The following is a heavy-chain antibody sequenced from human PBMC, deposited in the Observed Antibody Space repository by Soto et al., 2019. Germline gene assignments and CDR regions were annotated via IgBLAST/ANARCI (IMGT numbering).Heavy chain of an antibody. J-gene: IGHJ4*02. CDR1: GDSISSSHW. Sequence: QVQLQESGPGLVEPSGTLSLTCAVSGDSISSSHWWRWVRQPPGKGLEWIGEIFHSGTTKYNPSLESRVTMSVDKSNNHLSLKLRSVTAADTAVYYCARQLERGDLPEGFEYWGQGTLATVSS. V-gene: IGHV4-4*02. CDR2: IFHSGTT. D-gene: IGHD1-1*01. CDR3: ARQLERGDLPEGFEY.